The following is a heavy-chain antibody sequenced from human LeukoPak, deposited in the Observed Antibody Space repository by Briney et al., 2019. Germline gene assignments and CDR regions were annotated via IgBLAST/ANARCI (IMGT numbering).Heavy chain of an antibody. D-gene: IGHD3-10*01. J-gene: IGHJ4*02. CDR3: AKAKSSGSYYSGGLDY. Sequence: GGSLRLSCAAPGFTFSSYWMHWVRQAPGKGLVWVSRINSDGSSTSYADSVKGRFTISRDNAKNTLYLQMNSLRAEDTALYYCAKAKSSGSYYSGGLDYWGQGTLVTVSS. CDR2: INSDGSST. V-gene: IGHV3-74*01. CDR1: GFTFSSYW.